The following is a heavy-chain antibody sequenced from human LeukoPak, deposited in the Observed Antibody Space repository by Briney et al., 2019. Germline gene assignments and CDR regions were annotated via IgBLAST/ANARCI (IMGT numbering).Heavy chain of an antibody. J-gene: IGHJ4*02. V-gene: IGHV4-61*08. D-gene: IGHD3-22*01. CDR3: ARGPSGYQDY. CDR1: GGSISSDDYY. CDR2: IYYSGST. Sequence: SETLSLTCTVSGGSISSDDYYWSWIRQPPGKGLEWIGYIYYSGSTNYNPSLKSRVTISVDTSKNQFSLKLSSVTAVDTAVYYCARGPSGYQDYWGQGTLVTVSS.